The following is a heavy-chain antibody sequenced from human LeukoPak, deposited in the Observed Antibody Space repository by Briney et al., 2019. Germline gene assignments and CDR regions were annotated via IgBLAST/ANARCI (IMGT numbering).Heavy chain of an antibody. CDR1: GFTFSRYG. V-gene: IGHV3-30*02. CDR2: IRYDGSNK. Sequence: PGGSLRLSCAASGFTFSRYGMHWVRQAPGKGLEWVAFIRYDGSNKYYADSVKGRFTISRDNSKNTLYLQMNSLRAEDTAVYYCAKKGGSYLPNWFDPWGQGPLVTVSS. J-gene: IGHJ5*02. D-gene: IGHD1-26*01. CDR3: AKKGGSYLPNWFDP.